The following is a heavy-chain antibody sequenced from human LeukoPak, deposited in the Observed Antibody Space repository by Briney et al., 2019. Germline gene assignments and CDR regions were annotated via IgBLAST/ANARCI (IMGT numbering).Heavy chain of an antibody. CDR3: ARERRDGYKFYYDYYMDV. D-gene: IGHD5-24*01. Sequence: SETLSLTCTVSGGSISRYYWSWVRQPPGKGLEWIGYVFDTDSTSYNPSLESRVTISVDTSENQFSLRLSSVTAADAAVYYCARERRDGYKFYYDYYMDVWGKGTTVTVSS. CDR2: VFDTDST. J-gene: IGHJ6*03. CDR1: GGSISRYY. V-gene: IGHV4-59*01.